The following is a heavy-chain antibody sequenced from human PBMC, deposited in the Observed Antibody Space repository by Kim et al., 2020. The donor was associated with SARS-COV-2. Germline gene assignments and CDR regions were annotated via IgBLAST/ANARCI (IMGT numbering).Heavy chain of an antibody. CDR3: ARRTEAGGDFDF. CDR1: GGHINTSHYY. CDR2: IYHRGST. Sequence: SETLSLTCSVSGGHINTSHYYWAWIRQPPGKGLEWIGTIYHRGSTYYNPSLKSRVTISVDTSRNQFSLNLASVTAADAAVYYCARRTEAGGDFDFWGQG. D-gene: IGHD2-21*02. J-gene: IGHJ4*02. V-gene: IGHV4-39*01.